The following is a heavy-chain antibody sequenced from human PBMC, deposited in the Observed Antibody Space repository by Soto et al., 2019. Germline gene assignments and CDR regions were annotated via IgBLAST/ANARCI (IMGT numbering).Heavy chain of an antibody. CDR2: ISGSGGST. CDR3: AKEAPTRYNWNYFDY. D-gene: IGHD1-20*01. V-gene: IGHV3-23*01. Sequence: GGSLRLSCAASGFTFSNAWMSWVRQAPGQGLEWVSAISGSGGSTYYADSVKGRFTISRDNSKNTLYLQMNSLRAEDTAVYYCAKEAPTRYNWNYFDYWGQGTLVTVSS. J-gene: IGHJ4*02. CDR1: GFTFSNAW.